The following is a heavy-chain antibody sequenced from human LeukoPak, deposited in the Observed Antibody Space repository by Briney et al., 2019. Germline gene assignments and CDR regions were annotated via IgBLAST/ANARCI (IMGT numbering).Heavy chain of an antibody. D-gene: IGHD2/OR15-2a*01. V-gene: IGHV3-23*01. CDR1: GFTFSSYA. CDR2: ISGSGGST. Sequence: PGGSLRLSCAASGFTFSSYAMSWVRQAPGKGLEWVSAISGSGGSTYYADSVKGRFTISRDNSKNTLYLQMNSLRAEDTAVYYCPKDSRGNSYYMDVWGKGTTVTVSS. CDR3: PKDSRGNSYYMDV. J-gene: IGHJ6*03.